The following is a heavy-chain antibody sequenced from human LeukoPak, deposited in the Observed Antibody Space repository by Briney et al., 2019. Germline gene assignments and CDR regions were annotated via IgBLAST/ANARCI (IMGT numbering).Heavy chain of an antibody. D-gene: IGHD6-6*01. J-gene: IGHJ4*02. V-gene: IGHV3-23*01. Sequence: PGGSLRLSCAASGFTFSSYAMSWVRQAPGKGLEWVSVMSGSGGNTYYADSVKGRFTISRDNSKNTLYLQMNSLRAEDTAVYYCAKDEYSSSSPDYWGQGTLVTVSS. CDR2: MSGSGGNT. CDR1: GFTFSSYA. CDR3: AKDEYSSSSPDY.